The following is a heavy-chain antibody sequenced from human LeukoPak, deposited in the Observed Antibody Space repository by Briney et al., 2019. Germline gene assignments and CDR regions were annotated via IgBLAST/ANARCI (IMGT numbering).Heavy chain of an antibody. J-gene: IGHJ4*02. CDR2: INHSGST. V-gene: IGHV4-34*01. CDR3: ASPNPVYGSGSYYFY. Sequence: SETLSLTCAVYGGSFSGYCWSWIRQPPGKGLEWIGEINHSGSTNYNPSLKSRVTISVDKSKNQFSLKLSSVTAADTAVYYCASPNPVYGSGSYYFYWGQGTLVTVSS. D-gene: IGHD3-10*01. CDR1: GGSFSGYC.